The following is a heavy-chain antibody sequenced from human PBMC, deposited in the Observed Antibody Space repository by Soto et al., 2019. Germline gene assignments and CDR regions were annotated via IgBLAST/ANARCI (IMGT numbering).Heavy chain of an antibody. V-gene: IGHV1-46*01. D-gene: IGHD4-17*01. CDR1: GYSFTSHY. CDR2: IYPGGVNT. Sequence: GASVKVSCKAIGYSFTSHYMHWVRQAPGQGLEWMGAIYPGGVNTGYAQKFQGRVTMTRNTSISTAYMELSSLRSEDTAVYYCARTLYGDNVDYWGQGTLVTVSS. J-gene: IGHJ4*02. CDR3: ARTLYGDNVDY.